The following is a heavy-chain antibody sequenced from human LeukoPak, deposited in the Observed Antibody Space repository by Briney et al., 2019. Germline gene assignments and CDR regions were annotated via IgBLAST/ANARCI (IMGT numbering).Heavy chain of an antibody. J-gene: IGHJ4*02. Sequence: PGGSLRLSCAASGFTFSSYAMSWVRQAPGKGLEWVSTIDDNGDNTYYADSVKGRFTISRDNSKNTLYLQMNSLRAEGTAVYYRAKYDYGGNPNEYYFDYWGQGTLVTVPS. D-gene: IGHD4-23*01. V-gene: IGHV3-23*01. CDR2: IDDNGDNT. CDR1: GFTFSSYA. CDR3: AKYDYGGNPNEYYFDY.